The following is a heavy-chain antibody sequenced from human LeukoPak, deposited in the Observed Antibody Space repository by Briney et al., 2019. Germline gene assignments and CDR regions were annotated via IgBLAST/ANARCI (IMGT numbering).Heavy chain of an antibody. CDR1: GGSISSSSYY. CDR2: IYYSGST. Sequence: SETLSLTCTVSGGSISSSSYYWGWIRQPPGKGLEWIGSIYYSGSTYYNPSLKSRVTISVDTSKNQFSLKLSSVTAADTAVYYCATPFGYRDAFDIWGQGTMVTVSS. V-gene: IGHV4-39*01. CDR3: ATPFGYRDAFDI. D-gene: IGHD5-12*01. J-gene: IGHJ3*02.